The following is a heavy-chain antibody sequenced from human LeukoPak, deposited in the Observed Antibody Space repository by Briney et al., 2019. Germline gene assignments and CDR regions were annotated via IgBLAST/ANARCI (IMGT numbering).Heavy chain of an antibody. D-gene: IGHD5-18*01. V-gene: IGHV3-30*18. J-gene: IGHJ4*02. CDR2: ISYDGSSK. CDR1: GFTFSSYG. CDR3: AKDGGYSYGYPTYYFDY. Sequence: GGSLRLSCAASGFTFSSYGMHWVRQAPGKGLEWVAVISYDGSSKYYADSVKGRFTISRDNSKNTLYLQMNSLRAEDTAVYYCAKDGGYSYGYPTYYFDYWGQGTLVTVSS.